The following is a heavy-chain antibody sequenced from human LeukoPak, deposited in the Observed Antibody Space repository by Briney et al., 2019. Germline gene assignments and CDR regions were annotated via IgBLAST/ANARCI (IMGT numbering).Heavy chain of an antibody. Sequence: GGSLRLSCAASGFAVNTYDMHWVRQAPGEGPQWIAYFGISGTIYYADSVRGRFTISRDSAKNSLYLQMNGLRVDDTAIYYCAGYGVYPYWGQGTPVSVFS. CDR1: GFAVNTYD. D-gene: IGHD5/OR15-5a*01. V-gene: IGHV3-48*01. CDR3: AGYGVYPY. CDR2: FGISGTI. J-gene: IGHJ4*02.